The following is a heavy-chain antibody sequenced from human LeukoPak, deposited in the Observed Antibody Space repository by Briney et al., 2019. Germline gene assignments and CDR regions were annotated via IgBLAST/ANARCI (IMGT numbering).Heavy chain of an antibody. J-gene: IGHJ4*02. D-gene: IGHD6-13*01. CDR1: GFTFSSHW. CDR2: ISDDGSTT. Sequence: AGGSLRLSCAASGFTFSSHWMYWVRQAPGKGLLWVSRISDDGSTTDYADSVRGRFTISRDNSKNTLYLQMNSLRAKDTAVYYCAKDYEYNSNTWYFHWGRGTLVSVSS. CDR3: AKDYEYNSNTWYFH. V-gene: IGHV3-74*01.